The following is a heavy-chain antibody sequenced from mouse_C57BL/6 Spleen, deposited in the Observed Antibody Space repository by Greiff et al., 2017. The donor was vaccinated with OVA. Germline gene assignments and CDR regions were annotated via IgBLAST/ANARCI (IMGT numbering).Heavy chain of an antibody. V-gene: IGHV1-15*01. CDR3: TRGSNYVYYFDY. CDR2: IDPETGGT. J-gene: IGHJ2*01. CDR1: GYTFTDYE. Sequence: QVQLQQSGAELVRPGASVTLSCKASGYTFTDYEMHWVKQTPVHGLEWIGAIDPETGGTAYNQKFKGKAILTADKSSSTAYMELRSLTSEDSAVYYCTRGSNYVYYFDYWGQGTTLTVSS. D-gene: IGHD2-5*01.